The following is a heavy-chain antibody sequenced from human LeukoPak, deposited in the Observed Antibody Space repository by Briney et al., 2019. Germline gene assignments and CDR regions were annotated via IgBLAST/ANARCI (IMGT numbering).Heavy chain of an antibody. Sequence: SETLSLTCAVYGGSFSGYYWSWIRQPPGKGLEWIGEIYHSGSTNYNPSLKSRVTISVDTSKNQFSLKLSSVTAADTAVYYCARGRLIVVVPAARPLGYYYGMDVWGQGTTVTVSS. CDR2: IYHSGST. CDR1: GGSFSGYY. D-gene: IGHD2-2*01. J-gene: IGHJ6*02. CDR3: ARGRLIVVVPAARPLGYYYGMDV. V-gene: IGHV4-34*01.